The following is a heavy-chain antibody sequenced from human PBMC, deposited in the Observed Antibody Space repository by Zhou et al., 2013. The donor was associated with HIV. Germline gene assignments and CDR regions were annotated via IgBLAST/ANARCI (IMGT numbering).Heavy chain of an antibody. CDR1: GYTFTSYG. J-gene: IGHJ6*02. V-gene: IGHV1-18*01. CDR3: ARDLLPTTSWTDSYYYGMDV. D-gene: IGHD2-2*01. Sequence: QVQLVQSGAEVKKPGASVKVSCKASGYTFTSYGISWVRQAPGQGLEWMGWISAYNGNTNYAQKLQGRVTMTTDTSTSTAYMELTSLRSEDTAVYYCARDLLPTTSWTDSYYYGMDVWGQGTTVTVAS. CDR2: ISAYNGNT.